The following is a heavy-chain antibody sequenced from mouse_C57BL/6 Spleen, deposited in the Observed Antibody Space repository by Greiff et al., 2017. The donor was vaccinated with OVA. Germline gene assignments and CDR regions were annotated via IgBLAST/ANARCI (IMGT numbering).Heavy chain of an antibody. V-gene: IGHV1-66*01. CDR1: GYSFTSYY. CDR3: AKAYDGYPDY. CDR2: IYPGSGNT. J-gene: IGHJ2*01. D-gene: IGHD2-3*01. Sequence: VQLVESGPELVKPGASVKISCKASGYSFTSYYIHWVKQRPGQGLEWIGWIYPGSGNTKYNEKFKGKATLTADTSSSTAYMQLSSLTSEDSAVYYCAKAYDGYPDYWGQGTTLTVSS.